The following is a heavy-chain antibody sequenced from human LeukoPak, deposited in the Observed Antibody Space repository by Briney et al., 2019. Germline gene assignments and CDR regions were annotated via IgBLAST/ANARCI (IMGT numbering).Heavy chain of an antibody. Sequence: GGSLRLSCAASGFTFSSYAMSWVRQAPGKGLEWVSAISGSGGSTYYADSVKGRFAISRDNSKNTLYLQMNSLRAEDTAVYYCAKINKNYEGAFDIWGQGTMVTVSS. CDR1: GFTFSSYA. CDR2: ISGSGGST. CDR3: AKINKNYEGAFDI. V-gene: IGHV3-23*01. J-gene: IGHJ3*02. D-gene: IGHD3-16*01.